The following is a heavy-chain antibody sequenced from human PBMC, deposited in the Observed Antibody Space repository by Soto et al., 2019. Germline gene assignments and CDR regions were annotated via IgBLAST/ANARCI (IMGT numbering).Heavy chain of an antibody. CDR3: AAGGGLPRYY. Sequence: SETLSLTCAVSGGSISSDGYSRSWIRQPPGKGLEWIGYIYHSGSTYYNPSLKSRVTISVDRSKNQFSLKLSSVTAADTAVYYCAAGGGLPRYYWGQGTLVTVSS. CDR2: IYHSGST. D-gene: IGHD5-12*01. J-gene: IGHJ4*02. CDR1: GGSISSDGYS. V-gene: IGHV4-30-2*01.